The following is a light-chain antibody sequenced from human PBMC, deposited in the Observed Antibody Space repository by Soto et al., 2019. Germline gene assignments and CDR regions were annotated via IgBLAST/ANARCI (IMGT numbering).Light chain of an antibody. CDR1: QSVSSSY. Sequence: EIVMRQSPATLSMSPGERATLSCRASQSVSSSYLAWYQQKPGQAPRLVIYGASSRATGIPDRFSGSGSGTDFTLTISRLEPEDFAVYYCQQYGSSRWTFGQGTKVDIK. CDR3: QQYGSSRWT. CDR2: GAS. V-gene: IGKV3-20*01. J-gene: IGKJ1*01.